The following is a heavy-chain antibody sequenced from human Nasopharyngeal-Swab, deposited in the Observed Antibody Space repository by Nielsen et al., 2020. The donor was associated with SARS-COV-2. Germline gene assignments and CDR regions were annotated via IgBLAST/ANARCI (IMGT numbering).Heavy chain of an antibody. D-gene: IGHD3-3*01. V-gene: IGHV7-4-1*02. CDR3: ARDHRTTIFGVVIIQGYYGMDV. Sequence: VRKAPGQGLEWMGWINTNTGNPTYAQGFTGRFVFSLDTSVSTAYLQISSLKAEDTAVYYCARDHRTTIFGVVIIQGYYGMDVWGQGTTVTVSS. J-gene: IGHJ6*02. CDR2: INTNTGNP.